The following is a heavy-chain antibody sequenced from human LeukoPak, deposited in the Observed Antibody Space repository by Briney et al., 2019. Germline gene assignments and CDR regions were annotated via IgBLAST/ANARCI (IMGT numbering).Heavy chain of an antibody. J-gene: IGHJ4*02. Sequence: ASVKVSCKASGYTFTSYGISWVRQAPGQGLEWMGWISAYNGNTNYAQKLQGRVTMTTDTSTSTAYMELRSLRSADTAVYYCARTLSIAYCGGDCYSGPFDYWGQGTLVTVSS. CDR2: ISAYNGNT. D-gene: IGHD2-21*02. CDR3: ARTLSIAYCGGDCYSGPFDY. CDR1: GYTFTSYG. V-gene: IGHV1-18*01.